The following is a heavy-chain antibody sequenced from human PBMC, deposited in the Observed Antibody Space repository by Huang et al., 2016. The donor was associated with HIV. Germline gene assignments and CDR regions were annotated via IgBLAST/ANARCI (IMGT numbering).Heavy chain of an antibody. D-gene: IGHD3-22*01. Sequence: QVQLVQSGAEVKKPGSSVKVSCKASGGPFSSYAISWVRQATGQGLEWMGGIIPILGTANYAQKFQGRVTITADESTSTAYMELSSLRSEDTAVYYCARARGYYDSSVSYYFDYWGQGTLVTVSS. CDR1: GGPFSSYA. CDR3: ARARGYYDSSVSYYFDY. CDR2: IIPILGTA. J-gene: IGHJ4*02. V-gene: IGHV1-69*13.